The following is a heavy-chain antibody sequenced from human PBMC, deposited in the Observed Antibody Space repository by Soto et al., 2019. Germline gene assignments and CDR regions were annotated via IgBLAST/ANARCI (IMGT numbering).Heavy chain of an antibody. J-gene: IGHJ4*02. V-gene: IGHV3-30*18. CDR3: AKERLQLLSYFDY. D-gene: IGHD2-2*01. Sequence: GGSLRLSCAASGFTFSSYGMHWVRQAPGKGVEWVAVISYDGSNKYYADSVKGRFTISRDNSKNTLYLQMNSLRAEDTAVYYCAKERLQLLSYFDYWGQGTLVTVSS. CDR2: ISYDGSNK. CDR1: GFTFSSYG.